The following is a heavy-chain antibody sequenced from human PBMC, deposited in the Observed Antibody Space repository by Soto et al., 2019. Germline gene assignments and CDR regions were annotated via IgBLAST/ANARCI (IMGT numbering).Heavy chain of an antibody. J-gene: IGHJ4*02. V-gene: IGHV4-4*02. D-gene: IGHD6-19*01. Sequence: QLQESGPGLVKPSGTLSLTCAVSGGSVTTNYWWGWVRQSPVTGLEWVGDMSHSGPTNYTPSLNTRVMLSVDTSNTQSSLELRSMTPADTAVYFWWMSRGWYTIHSWGQGTLVSVSS. CDR1: GGSVTTNYW. CDR2: MSHSGPT. CDR3: WMSRGWYTIHS.